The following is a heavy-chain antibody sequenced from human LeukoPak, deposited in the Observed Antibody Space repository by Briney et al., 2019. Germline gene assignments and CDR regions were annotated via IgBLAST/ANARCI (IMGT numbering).Heavy chain of an antibody. D-gene: IGHD6-25*01. CDR3: ARPLFDRSPAD. J-gene: IGHJ4*02. Sequence: PSGTLSLTCTVSGASLSLTNWWSWVRQPAGKGLEWIGEIYLNGGANYNPSLKSRVSITADKSKNQFSLNLTSVTAADTAVYYCARPLFDRSPADWGQGALVTVSS. CDR1: GASLSLTNW. CDR2: IYLNGGA. V-gene: IGHV4-4*02.